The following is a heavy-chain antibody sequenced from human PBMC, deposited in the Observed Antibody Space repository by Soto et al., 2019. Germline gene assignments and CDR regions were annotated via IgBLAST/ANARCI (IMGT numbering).Heavy chain of an antibody. CDR2: INHSGST. D-gene: IGHD6-19*01. V-gene: IGHV4-34*01. CDR1: GGSFSGYY. CDR3: ARGRYSSGWYDYYYYYGMDV. J-gene: IGHJ6*02. Sequence: SETPLTCAVYGGSFSGYYWSWIRQPPGKGLEWIGEINHSGSTNYNPSLKSRVTISVDTSKNQFSLKLSSVTAADTAVYYCARGRYSSGWYDYYYYYGMDVWGQGTTVTVSS.